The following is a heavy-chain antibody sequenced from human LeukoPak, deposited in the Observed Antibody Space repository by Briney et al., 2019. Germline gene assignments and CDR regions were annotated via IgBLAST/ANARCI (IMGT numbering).Heavy chain of an antibody. J-gene: IGHJ4*02. V-gene: IGHV3-15*01. CDR2: IRSKTDGGTT. CDR1: GFSFNYAW. CDR3: TTDYYDSSAYPLNFDY. Sequence: PGGSLRLSCAASGFSFNYAWMSWVRQAPGKGLGWVGRIRSKTDGGTTDYAAPVKGRFTISRDDSKNTLYLQMNSLKTEDTAVYYCTTDYYDSSAYPLNFDYWGQGTLVTVSS. D-gene: IGHD3-22*01.